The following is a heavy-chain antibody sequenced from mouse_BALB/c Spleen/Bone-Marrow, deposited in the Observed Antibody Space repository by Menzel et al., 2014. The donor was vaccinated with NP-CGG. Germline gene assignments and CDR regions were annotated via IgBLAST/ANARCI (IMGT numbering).Heavy chain of an antibody. J-gene: IGHJ3*01. CDR3: ARHRQLTTAN. CDR2: ISSGGGST. Sequence: EVMLVESGGGLVKPGGSLKLSCAASGFAFSSYDMSWVRQTPEKRLEWVAYISSGGGSTYYPDTVKGRFTISRDNAKNTLYLQMSSLKSEDTAMYYCARHRQLTTANWGQGTLVTVPA. D-gene: IGHD1-1*01. V-gene: IGHV5-12-1*01. CDR1: GFAFSSYD.